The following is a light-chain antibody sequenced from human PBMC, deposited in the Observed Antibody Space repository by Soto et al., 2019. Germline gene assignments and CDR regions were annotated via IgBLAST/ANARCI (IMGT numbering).Light chain of an antibody. CDR1: SSDVGGYKY. CDR3: SSYTSSSTRV. CDR2: DIR. J-gene: IGLJ1*01. Sequence: QSVLTQPASVSGSPGQSITISCTGTSSDVGGYKYVSWYQQHPGKAPKLMIYDIRNRPSRVSNRFSGSKSGNTASLTISGLQAEDEADYYCSSYTSSSTRVFGTGTKVTVL. V-gene: IGLV2-14*03.